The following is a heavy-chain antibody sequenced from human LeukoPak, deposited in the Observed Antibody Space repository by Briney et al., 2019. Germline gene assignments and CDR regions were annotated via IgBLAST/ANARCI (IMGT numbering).Heavy chain of an antibody. Sequence: SETLSLTCTVSGGSISSYYWSWIRQPPGKGLEWIGYIYYSGSTNYNPSLKSRVTISVDTSKNQFSLKLSSVTAADTAVYYCARMYSYDSYDMDVWGQGTTVTVSS. CDR1: GGSISSYY. V-gene: IGHV4-59*01. CDR2: IYYSGST. J-gene: IGHJ6*02. CDR3: ARMYSYDSYDMDV. D-gene: IGHD5-18*01.